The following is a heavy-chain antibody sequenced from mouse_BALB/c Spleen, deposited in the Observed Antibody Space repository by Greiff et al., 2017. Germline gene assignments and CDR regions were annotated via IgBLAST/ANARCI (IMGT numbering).Heavy chain of an antibody. V-gene: IGHV1-15*01. CDR2: IDPETGGT. CDR3: TRSGGNYGGFAY. D-gene: IGHD2-1*01. J-gene: IGHJ3*01. Sequence: QVQLQQSGAELVRPGASVTLSCKASGYTFTDYEMHWVKQTPVHGLEWIGAIDPETGGTAYNQKFKGKATLTADKSSSTAYMELRSLTSEDSAVYYCTRSGGNYGGFAYWGQGTLVTVSA. CDR1: GYTFTDYE.